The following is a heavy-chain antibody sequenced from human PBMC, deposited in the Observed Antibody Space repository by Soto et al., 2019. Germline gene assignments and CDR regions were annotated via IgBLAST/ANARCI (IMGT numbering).Heavy chain of an antibody. Sequence: ASVKVSCKASGYTFTGYYMHWVRQAPGQGLEWMGWINPNSGGTNYAQKFQGWVTMTRDTSISTAYMELSRLRSEDTAVYYCASNVNYDFCSGSDGVYGMDVWGQGTTISVAA. CDR1: GYTFTGYY. D-gene: IGHD3-3*01. J-gene: IGHJ6*01. V-gene: IGHV1-2*04. CDR2: INPNSGGT. CDR3: ASNVNYDFCSGSDGVYGMDV.